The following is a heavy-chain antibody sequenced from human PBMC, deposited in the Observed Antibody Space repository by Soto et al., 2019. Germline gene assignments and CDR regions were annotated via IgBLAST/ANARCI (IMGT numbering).Heavy chain of an antibody. CDR3: VRDWSTFWGMDV. V-gene: IGHV3-7*01. CDR1: GFTFSTYW. CDR2: IKQDGSEK. J-gene: IGHJ6*02. Sequence: WGSLRLSCAASGFTFSTYWMNWCRQAPVKGLEWVANIKQDGSEKYYVDSVKGRFAISRDNAKDSLFLQMNNLRAEDTAVYYCVRDWSTFWGMDVWGQGTTVT.